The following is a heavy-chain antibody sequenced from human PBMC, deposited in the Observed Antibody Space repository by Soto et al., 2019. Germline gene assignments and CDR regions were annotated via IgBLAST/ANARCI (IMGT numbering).Heavy chain of an antibody. J-gene: IGHJ4*02. CDR1: GFTFTNDW. CDR2: INPDGSTT. CDR3: ASLPQEVSPVPGNEGPEY. Sequence: EVQLVESGGDLVQPGGSLRLSCAASGFTFTNDWMHWVRQAPGRGLLWITRINPDGSTTFYADSVKGRFTISRDNAKNTLYLQMNSLRGEDTAVYYYASLPQEVSPVPGNEGPEYWGQGTLVTVSS. D-gene: IGHD6-19*01. V-gene: IGHV3-74*01.